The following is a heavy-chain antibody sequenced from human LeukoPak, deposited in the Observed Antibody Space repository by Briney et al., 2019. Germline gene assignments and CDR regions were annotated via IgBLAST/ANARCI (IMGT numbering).Heavy chain of an antibody. CDR2: IYTSGST. D-gene: IGHD6-13*01. Sequence: SETLSLTCTVSGGSISSYYWSWIRQPPGKGLEWIGYIYTSGSTNYNPSLKSRVTISVDTSKNQFSLKLSSVTAADTAVYYCARAAAGTNYFDYWGQGTLVTVSS. J-gene: IGHJ4*02. CDR1: GGSISSYY. CDR3: ARAAAGTNYFDY. V-gene: IGHV4-4*09.